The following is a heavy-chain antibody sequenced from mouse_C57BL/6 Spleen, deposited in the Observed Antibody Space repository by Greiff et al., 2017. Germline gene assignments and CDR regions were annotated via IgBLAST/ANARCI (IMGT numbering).Heavy chain of an antibody. CDR1: GFTFSSYA. D-gene: IGHD1-3*01. CDR2: ISDGGSYT. J-gene: IGHJ4*01. CDR3: ARDHVSGYAMDY. V-gene: IGHV5-4*01. Sequence: EVKLVESGGGLVKPGGSLKLSCAASGFTFSSYAMSWVRQTPEKRLEWVATISDGGSYTYYPDNVKGRFTISRDNAKNNLYLQMSHLKSEDTAMYYCARDHVSGYAMDYWGQGTSVTVSS.